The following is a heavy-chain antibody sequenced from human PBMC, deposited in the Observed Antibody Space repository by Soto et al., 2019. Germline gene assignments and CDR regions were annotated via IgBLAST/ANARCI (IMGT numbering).Heavy chain of an antibody. Sequence: GGSLRLSCAASGFTFSSYAMSWVRQAPGKGLEWVSAISGSGGSTYYADSVKGRFTISRDNSKNTLYLQMNSLRAEDTAVYYCVNHMLKLTVTTRPSDDYWGQGTLVTVSS. CDR3: VNHMLKLTVTTRPSDDY. CDR2: ISGSGGST. D-gene: IGHD4-17*01. V-gene: IGHV3-23*01. CDR1: GFTFSSYA. J-gene: IGHJ4*02.